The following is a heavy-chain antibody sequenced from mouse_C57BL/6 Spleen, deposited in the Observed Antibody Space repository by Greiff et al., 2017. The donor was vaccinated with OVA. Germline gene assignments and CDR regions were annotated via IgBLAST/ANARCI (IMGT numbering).Heavy chain of an antibody. J-gene: IGHJ2*01. CDR1: GYAFSSYW. CDR2: IYPGDGDT. D-gene: IGHD2-1*01. CDR3: ARSGGIYYGSYYFDY. Sequence: QVQLQQSGAELVKPGASVKISCKASGYAFSSYWMNWVKQRPGKGLEWIGQIYPGDGDTNYNGKFKGKATLTADKSSSTAYMQLSSLTSEDSAVYFCARSGGIYYGSYYFDYWGQGTTLTVSS. V-gene: IGHV1-80*01.